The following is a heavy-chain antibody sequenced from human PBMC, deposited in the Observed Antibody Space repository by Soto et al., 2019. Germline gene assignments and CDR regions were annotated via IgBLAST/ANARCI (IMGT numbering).Heavy chain of an antibody. CDR3: ARGLRRSGYPDY. CDR2: IYYSGST. J-gene: IGHJ4*02. D-gene: IGHD3-3*01. Sequence: PSETLSLTCTVSGGSISIGGYYWSWIRQHPGKGLEWIGYIYYSGSTYYNPSLKSRVTISVDTSKNQFSLKLSSVTAADTAVYYCARGLRRSGYPDYWGQGNRVTV. V-gene: IGHV4-31*03. CDR1: GGSISIGGYY.